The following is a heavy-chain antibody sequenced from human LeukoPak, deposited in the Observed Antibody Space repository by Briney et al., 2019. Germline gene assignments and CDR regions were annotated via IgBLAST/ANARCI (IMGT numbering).Heavy chain of an antibody. J-gene: IGHJ4*02. CDR2: ITGSGAFT. Sequence: GGSLRLSCAASGFTFIKYSMTWVRQAPGKGLEWVSAITGSGAFTDYADSVKGRFTISRDNSKNTLYLQMNSLRAEDTAVYYCARDRDQYCTNGVCYYFDCWGQGTLVTVSS. V-gene: IGHV3-23*01. D-gene: IGHD2-8*01. CDR1: GFTFIKYS. CDR3: ARDRDQYCTNGVCYYFDC.